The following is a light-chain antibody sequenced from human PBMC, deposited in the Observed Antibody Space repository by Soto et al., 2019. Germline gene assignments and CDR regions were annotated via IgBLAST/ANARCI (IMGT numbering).Light chain of an antibody. CDR1: QSVSSY. J-gene: IGKJ1*01. V-gene: IGKV3-11*01. Sequence: EIVLTQSPATLSLSPGERATLSCRASQSVSSYLAWYQQKPGQAPRLLIYDASNRATGIPARFSGSGSGTDFHLTISSLEAEDFEVYYCQQRSNWPPWTFGQGTKVEIK. CDR2: DAS. CDR3: QQRSNWPPWT.